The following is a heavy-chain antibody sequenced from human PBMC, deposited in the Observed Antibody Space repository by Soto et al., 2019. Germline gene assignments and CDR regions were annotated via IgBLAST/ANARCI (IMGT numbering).Heavy chain of an antibody. V-gene: IGHV3-23*01. Sequence: GSLSILCAPSGLTFSSYAMGWVRQARGKGLEWVSAISGSGGSTYYADSVKGRFTISRDNSKNTLYLQTNSLRAEDTAVYYCEKQLGSRQVEYYFDYWGRGTLVTVSS. CDR1: GLTFSSYA. J-gene: IGHJ4*02. CDR2: ISGSGGST. D-gene: IGHD1-1*01. CDR3: EKQLGSRQVEYYFDY.